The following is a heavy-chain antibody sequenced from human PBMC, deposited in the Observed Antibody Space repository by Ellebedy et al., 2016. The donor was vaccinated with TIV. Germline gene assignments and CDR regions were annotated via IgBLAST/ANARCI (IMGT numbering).Heavy chain of an antibody. D-gene: IGHD2-21*01. V-gene: IGHV4-39*07. CDR2: IYYSGST. J-gene: IGHJ4*02. Sequence: MPLETLSLTCTVSGGSISSSNYYWGWIRQPPGKGLEWIGSIYYSGSTYYNPSLKSRLIISVDTSKNQFSLKLSSVTAADTAVYYCARMGPGETFDYWGQGTLVTVSS. CDR3: ARMGPGETFDY. CDR1: GGSISSSNYY.